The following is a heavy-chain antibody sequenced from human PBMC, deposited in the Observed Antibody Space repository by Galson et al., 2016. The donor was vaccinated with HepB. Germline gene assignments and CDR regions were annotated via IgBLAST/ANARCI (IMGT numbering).Heavy chain of an antibody. CDR1: GGTFRRYV. Sequence: SVKVSCKASGGTFRRYVIAWVRQAPGQGLEWIGGIIPSFTSAHYAQNFQGKVTISAEESTTAAYMELSSLRSEDTAVYFCARFRCSTSSCYPALDVWGQGTTVIVSS. D-gene: IGHD2-2*01. V-gene: IGHV1-69*13. CDR3: ARFRCSTSSCYPALDV. CDR2: IIPSFTSA. J-gene: IGHJ6*02.